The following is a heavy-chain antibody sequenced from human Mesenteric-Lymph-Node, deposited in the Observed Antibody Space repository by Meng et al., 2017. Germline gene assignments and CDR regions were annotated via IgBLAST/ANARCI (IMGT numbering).Heavy chain of an antibody. CDR3: VRRSIAAVGFDY. Sequence: ASVKVSCKASGYTFTGYYMHWVRQAPGQGLEWMGWINPYSGDTNFAQIFQGRVTMTRDTSSSTAYMELSRLGSDDTAVYYCVRRSIAAVGFDYWGPGTLVTVSS. V-gene: IGHV1-2*02. D-gene: IGHD6-13*01. J-gene: IGHJ4*02. CDR2: INPYSGDT. CDR1: GYTFTGYY.